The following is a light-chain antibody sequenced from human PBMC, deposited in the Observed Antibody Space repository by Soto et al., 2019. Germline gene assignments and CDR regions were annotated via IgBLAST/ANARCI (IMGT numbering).Light chain of an antibody. CDR3: QQSNSIPHT. V-gene: IGKV1-39*01. CDR2: AAS. J-gene: IGKJ2*01. Sequence: DIQMTQSPSSLSASVVDRVTITCRASQSIRSYLNWYQQKPGKAPKLLIYAASSLQSGFPSRFTGSGSGTDFTITISSLQHEDFATYYCQQSNSIPHTFGQGTKLEIK. CDR1: QSIRSY.